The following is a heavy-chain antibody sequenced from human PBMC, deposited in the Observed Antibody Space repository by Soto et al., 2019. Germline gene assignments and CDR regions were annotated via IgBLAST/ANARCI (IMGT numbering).Heavy chain of an antibody. CDR2: IKQDGSEK. D-gene: IGHD3-22*01. Sequence: GGSLRLSCAASGFTFSSYWMSWVRQAPGKGLEWVANIKQDGSEKYYVDSVKGRFTISRANAKNSLYLQMNSLKAEDTAVYYCAGGVSGYYSGDAFDIWGQGTMVTVSS. V-gene: IGHV3-7*03. CDR1: GFTFSSYW. J-gene: IGHJ3*02. CDR3: AGGVSGYYSGDAFDI.